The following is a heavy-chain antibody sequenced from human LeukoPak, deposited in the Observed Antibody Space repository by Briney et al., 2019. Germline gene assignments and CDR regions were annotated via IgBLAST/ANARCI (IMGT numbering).Heavy chain of an antibody. CDR3: ARRYCSGATCYYDY. Sequence: QPGGSLRLSCAASGFTFNNYAMHWVRQAPGKGLEYVSSISSNGGSTYYGNSVKGRFTISRDNSKNTLYLQMGSLRAEDMAVYYCARRYCSGATCYYDYWGQGTLVAVSS. V-gene: IGHV3-64*01. D-gene: IGHD2-15*01. CDR2: ISSNGGST. CDR1: GFTFNNYA. J-gene: IGHJ4*02.